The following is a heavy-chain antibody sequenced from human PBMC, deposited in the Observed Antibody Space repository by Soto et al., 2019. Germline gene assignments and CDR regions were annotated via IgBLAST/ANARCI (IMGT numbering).Heavy chain of an antibody. CDR2: INPNSGGT. CDR3: ARASDTVTVGATAHFGY. CDR1: GYTFTGYY. D-gene: IGHD1-26*01. Sequence: ASVKVSCKASGYTFTGYYMHWVRQAPGQGLEWMGWINPNSGGTNYAQKFQGRVTMTRDTSISTAYVELSRLRSDDTAVYYCARASDTVTVGATAHFGYWGQGTLVTVSS. J-gene: IGHJ4*02. V-gene: IGHV1-2*02.